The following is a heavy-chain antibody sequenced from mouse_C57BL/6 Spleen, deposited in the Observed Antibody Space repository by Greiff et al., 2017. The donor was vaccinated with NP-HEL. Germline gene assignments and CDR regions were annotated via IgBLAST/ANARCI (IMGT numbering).Heavy chain of an antibody. Sequence: QVQLQQPGAELVKPGASVKLSCKASGYTFTSYWMHWVKQRPGQGLEWIGMIHPNSGSTNYNEKFKSKATLTVDKSSSTAYMQLSRLTSAASSVSYCGAYYSNEDDWGKGTTRTVSS. CDR2: IHPNSGST. CDR1: GYTFTSYW. V-gene: IGHV1-64*01. J-gene: IGHJ2*01. CDR3: GAYYSNEDD. D-gene: IGHD2-5*01.